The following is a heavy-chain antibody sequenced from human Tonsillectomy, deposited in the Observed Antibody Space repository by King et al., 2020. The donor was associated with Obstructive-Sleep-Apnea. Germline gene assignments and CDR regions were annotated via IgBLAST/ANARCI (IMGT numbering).Heavy chain of an antibody. Sequence: VQLQQWGAGLLKPSETLSLTCAVFGGSFSDYYWSWIRRPPGKGLEWIGEINHSGSTNYNPSLKSRVTISADTSKNQFSLKLNSVTAADTAVYYCARGSGAAAVNWFDPWGKGTLVTVSS. CDR1: GGSFSDYY. J-gene: IGHJ5*02. CDR3: ARGSGAAAVNWFDP. V-gene: IGHV4-34*01. D-gene: IGHD6-13*01. CDR2: INHSGST.